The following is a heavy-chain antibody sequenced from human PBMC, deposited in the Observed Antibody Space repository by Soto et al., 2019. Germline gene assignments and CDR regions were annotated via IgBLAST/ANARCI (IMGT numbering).Heavy chain of an antibody. Sequence: LGESLKISCKGSGYSFTSYWIGWVRQMPGKGLEWMGIIYPGDSDTRYSPSFQGQVTISADKSISTAYLQWSSLKASDTAMYYCARQTAYYDFWSGYYVWGQGTLVTVSS. D-gene: IGHD3-3*01. CDR1: GYSFTSYW. CDR2: IYPGDSDT. J-gene: IGHJ4*02. CDR3: ARQTAYYDFWSGYYV. V-gene: IGHV5-51*01.